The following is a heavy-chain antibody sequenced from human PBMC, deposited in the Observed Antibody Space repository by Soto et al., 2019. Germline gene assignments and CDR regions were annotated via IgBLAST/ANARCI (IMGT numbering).Heavy chain of an antibody. V-gene: IGHV4-39*01. Sequence: SETLSLTCTVSGGSISSNNYYWGWIRQPPGKGLEWIGSIHYSGSTYYSPSLKSRVTIFVDTSKNQFSLRLSSVTAADTAVYYCASSRTVVISYFDYWGQGTLVTVSS. J-gene: IGHJ4*02. D-gene: IGHD3-22*01. CDR2: IHYSGST. CDR1: GGSISSNNYY. CDR3: ASSRTVVISYFDY.